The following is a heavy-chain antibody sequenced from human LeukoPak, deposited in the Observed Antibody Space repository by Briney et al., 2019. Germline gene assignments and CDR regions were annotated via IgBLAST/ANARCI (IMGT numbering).Heavy chain of an antibody. CDR2: IKQDGSEK. V-gene: IGHV3-7*01. CDR1: GFTFSSYA. Sequence: PGGSLRLSCAASGFTFSSYAMSWVRQAPGKGLEWVANIKQDGSEKYYVDSVKGRFTISRDNAKNSLYLQMNSLRAEDTAVYYCATTIFGVYWGQGTLVTVSS. CDR3: ATTIFGVY. J-gene: IGHJ4*02. D-gene: IGHD3-3*01.